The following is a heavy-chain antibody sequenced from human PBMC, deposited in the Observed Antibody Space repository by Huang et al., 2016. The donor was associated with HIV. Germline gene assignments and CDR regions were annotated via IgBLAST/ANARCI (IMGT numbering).Heavy chain of an antibody. CDR1: GGSFNNFG. CDR3: AKRGGAWGSPYAFDL. V-gene: IGHV1-69*13. Sequence: QVQLVQSGAEVRKPGSSVKVSCRASGGSFNNFGINWVRQAPGQGLEWMGGRSPGVGTRNDAQRCQGRVTITADETTGGVYMELSSLRSDDTAVYFCAKRGGAWGSPYAFDLWGPGTMVTVSS. CDR2: RSPGVGTR. D-gene: IGHD3-16*01. J-gene: IGHJ3*01.